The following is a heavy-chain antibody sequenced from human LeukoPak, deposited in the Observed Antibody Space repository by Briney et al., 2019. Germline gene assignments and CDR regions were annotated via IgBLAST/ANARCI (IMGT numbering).Heavy chain of an antibody. CDR2: IYSGGTT. J-gene: IGHJ4*02. V-gene: IGHV3-53*04. Sequence: GGSLRLSCVASGFTVSTNCMTWVRPAPGRGLEWVSTIYSGGTTYHADSVMGRFTISRHNSRNTLYIQMNSLRAEDTAVYYCARVDTVMAYYFDLWGQGTLVTVSS. D-gene: IGHD5-18*01. CDR3: ARVDTVMAYYFDL. CDR1: GFTVSTNC.